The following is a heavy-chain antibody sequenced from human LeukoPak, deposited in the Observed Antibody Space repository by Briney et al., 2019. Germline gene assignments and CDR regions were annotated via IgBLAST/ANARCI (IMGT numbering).Heavy chain of an antibody. V-gene: IGHV3-64*01. D-gene: IGHD1/OR15-1a*01. J-gene: IGHJ4*02. CDR3: ATEQEGRRAAFDH. Sequence: GGSLRLSCAASGFTFSSYAMHWVRQAPGKGLEYVSAISSNGGSTYYANSVKGRFTISRDNSKNTLYLQMGSLRAEDTAIYYCATEQEGRRAAFDHWGQGTLVTVSS. CDR2: ISSNGGST. CDR1: GFTFSSYA.